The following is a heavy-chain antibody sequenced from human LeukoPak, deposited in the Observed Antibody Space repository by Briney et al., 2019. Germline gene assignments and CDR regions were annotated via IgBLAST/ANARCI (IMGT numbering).Heavy chain of an antibody. CDR1: GFTFSSYG. J-gene: IGHJ6*02. V-gene: IGHV3-30*19. D-gene: IGHD3-10*01. CDR3: ARDGAYYYGSEITYYYYGMDV. Sequence: PGGSLRLSCAASGFTFSSYGMHWVRQAPGKGLEWVAVISYDGSNKYYADSVKGRFTISRDNSKNTLYLQMNSLRAEDTAVYYCARDGAYYYGSEITYYYYGMDVWGQGTTVTVSS. CDR2: ISYDGSNK.